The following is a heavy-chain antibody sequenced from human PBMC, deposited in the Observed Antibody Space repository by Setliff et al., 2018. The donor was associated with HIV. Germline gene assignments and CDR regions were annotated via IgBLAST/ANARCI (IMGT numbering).Heavy chain of an antibody. CDR1: GFTFSYYG. CDR2: IYNDGSKK. Sequence: PGGSLRLSCAASGFTFSYYGMYWVRQAPGKGLEWVALIYNDGSKKYYADSVKGRFTISRDNSKNTLYLQMNSLSAEDTAVYYCARDYRTYYYGSGSLNSGGMDVWGQGTTVTVSS. J-gene: IGHJ6*02. D-gene: IGHD3-10*01. V-gene: IGHV3-33*01. CDR3: ARDYRTYYYGSGSLNSGGMDV.